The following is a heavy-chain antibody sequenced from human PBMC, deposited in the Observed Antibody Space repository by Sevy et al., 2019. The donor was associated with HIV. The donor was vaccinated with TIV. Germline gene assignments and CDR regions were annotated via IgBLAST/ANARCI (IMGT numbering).Heavy chain of an antibody. J-gene: IGHJ4*02. D-gene: IGHD3-22*01. CDR3: AKAVYASKVVVTNGFDY. Sequence: GGSLRLSCAASGFTFGTYAMSWVRQAPGKGLEWVSTISGSGGRTYYADSVKGRFTISRDNSKKTQYQQMNSLIAVDTDVYYCAKAVYASKVVVTNGFDYWGQGTLVTVSS. CDR2: ISGSGGRT. V-gene: IGHV3-23*01. CDR1: GFTFGTYA.